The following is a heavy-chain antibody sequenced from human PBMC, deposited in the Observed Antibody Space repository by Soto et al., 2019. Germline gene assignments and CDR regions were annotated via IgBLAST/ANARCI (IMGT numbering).Heavy chain of an antibody. Sequence: ASVKVSCKASGGTFSSYTISWVRQAPGQGLEWMGRIIPILGIANYAQKFQGRVTITADKSTSTAYMELSSLRSEDTAVYYCATYYYGSGSSREFDYWAREPWSPSPQ. J-gene: IGHJ4*02. CDR3: ATYYYGSGSSREFDY. CDR1: GGTFSSYT. D-gene: IGHD3-10*01. V-gene: IGHV1-69*02. CDR2: IIPILGIA.